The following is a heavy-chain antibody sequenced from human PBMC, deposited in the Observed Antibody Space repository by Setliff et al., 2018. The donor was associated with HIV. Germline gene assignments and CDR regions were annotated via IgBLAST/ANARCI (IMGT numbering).Heavy chain of an antibody. J-gene: IGHJ6*03. CDR3: ARGSRQLTIFGVVFKTNYYFMDV. V-gene: IGHV4-34*01. CDR2: INHDKTT. D-gene: IGHD3-3*01. CDR1: GGSFSGYY. Sequence: SETLSLTCAVYGGSFSGYYWSWIRQPPGKGLEWIGEINHDKTTNYNPSLKSRVTISVDTSKNQFSLTLNSVTAADTAVYYCARGSRQLTIFGVVFKTNYYFMDVWGKGTAVTVSS.